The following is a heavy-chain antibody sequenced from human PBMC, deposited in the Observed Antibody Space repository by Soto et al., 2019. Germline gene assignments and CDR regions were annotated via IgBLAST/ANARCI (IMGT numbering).Heavy chain of an antibody. CDR1: GGTFSRYT. D-gene: IGHD3-10*01. V-gene: IGHV1-69*04. J-gene: IGHJ6*03. Sequence: SVKVSCKASGGTFSRYTIIWVRQAAGQGLEWMGRIIPILGIANYAQKFQGRVTITADKSTSTAYKELSSLRSEDTAVYYCARDRGDTYYMDVWGKGTTVTVSS. CDR2: IIPILGIA. CDR3: ARDRGDTYYMDV.